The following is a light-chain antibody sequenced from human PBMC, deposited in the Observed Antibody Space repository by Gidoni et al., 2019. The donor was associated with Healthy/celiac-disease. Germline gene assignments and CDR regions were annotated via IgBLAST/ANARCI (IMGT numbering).Light chain of an antibody. V-gene: IGKV3-15*01. CDR2: GAS. Sequence: EIVMTQSPATLSVSPGERATLSCRASQSVSSNLAWYQQKPGQAPRLLIYGASTRATGIPARFSGSGSGTEFTLTISSLQSEDFAVYYCQQYNIWLTFGGGTKVEIQ. CDR3: QQYNIWLT. CDR1: QSVSSN. J-gene: IGKJ4*01.